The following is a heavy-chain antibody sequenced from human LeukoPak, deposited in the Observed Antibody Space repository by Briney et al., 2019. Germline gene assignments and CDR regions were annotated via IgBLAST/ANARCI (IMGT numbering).Heavy chain of an antibody. Sequence: KPSETLSLTCAVYGGSFSGYYWSWIRQPPGKGLEWIGEINHSGSTNYNPSLKSRVTISVDTSKNQFSLKLSSVTAADTAVYYCARHVRYILTGYYHPFDYWGQGTLVTVSS. J-gene: IGHJ4*02. D-gene: IGHD3-9*01. V-gene: IGHV4-34*01. CDR3: ARHVRYILTGYYHPFDY. CDR1: GGSFSGYY. CDR2: INHSGST.